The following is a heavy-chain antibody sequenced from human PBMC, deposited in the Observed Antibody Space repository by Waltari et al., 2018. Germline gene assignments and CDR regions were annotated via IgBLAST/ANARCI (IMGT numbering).Heavy chain of an antibody. Sequence: QVQLVESGGGVVQPGGSLRLSCAASGFTFSSYGMHWVRQAPGKGLEWVAFIRYDGSNKYYADSVKGRFTSSRDNSKNTLYLQMNSLRAEDTAVYYCAKVVGWELLDLEAFDIWGQGTMVTVSS. D-gene: IGHD1-26*01. CDR2: IRYDGSNK. V-gene: IGHV3-30*02. J-gene: IGHJ3*02. CDR1: GFTFSSYG. CDR3: AKVVGWELLDLEAFDI.